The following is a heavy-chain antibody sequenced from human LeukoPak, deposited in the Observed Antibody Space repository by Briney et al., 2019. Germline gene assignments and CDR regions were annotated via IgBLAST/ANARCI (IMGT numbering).Heavy chain of an antibody. J-gene: IGHJ4*02. CDR1: GGSISSSSYY. CDR3: ARLNYPSFDY. Sequence: SETLSLTCTVSGGSISSSSYYWGWIRQPPGKGLEWIGSIYYSGSTYYNPSLKSRVTISVDTSKNQFSLKLSSVTAADTAVYYCARLNYPSFDYWGLGTLVTVSS. D-gene: IGHD3-10*01. V-gene: IGHV4-39*01. CDR2: IYYSGST.